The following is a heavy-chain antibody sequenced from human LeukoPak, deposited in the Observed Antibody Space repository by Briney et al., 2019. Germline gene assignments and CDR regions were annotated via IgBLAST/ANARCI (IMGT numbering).Heavy chain of an antibody. CDR1: GGSISSYY. J-gene: IGHJ5*02. CDR3: ARVPAAKRGAWWFDP. CDR2: IYYSGST. Sequence: MASETLSLTCTVSGGSISSYYWSWIRQPPGKGLEWIGYIYYSGSTNYNPSLKSRVTISVDTSKNQFSLKLSSVTAADTAVYYCARVPAAKRGAWWFDPWGQGTLVTVSS. D-gene: IGHD2-2*01. V-gene: IGHV4-59*01.